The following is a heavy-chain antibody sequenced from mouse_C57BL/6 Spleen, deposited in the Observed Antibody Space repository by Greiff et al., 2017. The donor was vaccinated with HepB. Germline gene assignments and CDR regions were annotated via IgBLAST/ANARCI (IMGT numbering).Heavy chain of an antibody. CDR3: ARPDYDRVFAY. V-gene: IGHV5-17*01. CDR2: ISSGSSTI. J-gene: IGHJ3*01. Sequence: EVQLVESGGGLVKPGGSLKLSCAASGFTFSDYGMHWVRQAPEKGLEWVAYISSGSSTIYYADTVKGRFTISRDNAKNTLFLQMTSLRSEDTAMYYCARPDYDRVFAYWGQGTLVTVSA. CDR1: GFTFSDYG. D-gene: IGHD2-4*01.